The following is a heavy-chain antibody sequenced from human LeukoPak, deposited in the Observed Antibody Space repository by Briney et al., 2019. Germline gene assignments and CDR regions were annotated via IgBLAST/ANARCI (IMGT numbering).Heavy chain of an antibody. CDR3: AKEGGGGVFDY. Sequence: GGSLRLSCAASGFTFTRYGVSWVRQAPGKGLEWGSAISGSGDKTYYADSVKGRFTISRDNSKNTLYLQMNSLRAEDTAVYYCAKEGGGGVFDYWGQGTLVTVSS. J-gene: IGHJ4*02. D-gene: IGHD3-16*01. CDR2: ISGSGDKT. V-gene: IGHV3-23*01. CDR1: GFTFTRYG.